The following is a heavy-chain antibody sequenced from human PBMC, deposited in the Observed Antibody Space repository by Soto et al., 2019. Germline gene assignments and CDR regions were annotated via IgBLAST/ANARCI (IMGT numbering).Heavy chain of an antibody. CDR2: LSTSGGTT. J-gene: IGHJ1*01. CDR1: GFTFSNFD. V-gene: IGHV3-23*01. D-gene: IGHD6-13*01. Sequence: EVQLLESGGGLVQPGGSLRLSCAASGFTFSNFDMSWVRQAPGKGLEWVSGLSTSGGTTYYADSVKGRFTSSRDNSKNTLYLQMTSLGAEDTAVYYCATGTAAPAHWGQGTLVTVSS. CDR3: ATGTAAPAH.